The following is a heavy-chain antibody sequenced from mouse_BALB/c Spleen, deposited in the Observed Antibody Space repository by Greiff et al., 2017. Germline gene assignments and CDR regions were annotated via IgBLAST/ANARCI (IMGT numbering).Heavy chain of an antibody. J-gene: IGHJ4*01. CDR1: GYTFSSYW. CDR2: ILPGSGST. D-gene: IGHD2-10*02. V-gene: IGHV1-9*01. CDR3: ARQKYGNYYAMDY. Sequence: QVQLQQSGAELMKPGASVKISCKATGYTFSSYWIEWVKQRPGHGLEWIGEILPGSGSTNYNEKFKGKATFTADTSSNTAYMQLSSLTSEDSAVYYCARQKYGNYYAMDYWGQGTSVTVSS.